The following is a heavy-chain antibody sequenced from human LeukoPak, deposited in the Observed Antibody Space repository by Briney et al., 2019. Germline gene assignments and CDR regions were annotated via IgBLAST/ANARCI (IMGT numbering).Heavy chain of an antibody. V-gene: IGHV5-51*01. CDR2: IYPGDSDT. CDR3: ASWEGYSSSWPYYFDY. Sequence: GESLKISCKGSGYIFTSYWIGWVRQMPGKGLEWMGIIYPGDSDTRYSPSFQGQVTISADKSISTAYLQWSSLKASDTAMYYCASWEGYSSSWPYYFDYWGQGTLVTVSS. D-gene: IGHD6-13*01. J-gene: IGHJ4*02. CDR1: GYIFTSYW.